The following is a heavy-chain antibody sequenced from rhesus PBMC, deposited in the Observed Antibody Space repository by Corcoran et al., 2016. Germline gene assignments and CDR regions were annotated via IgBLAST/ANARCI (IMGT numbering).Heavy chain of an antibody. J-gene: IGHJ4*01. CDR2: ISYSASS. Sequence: QVQLQESGPGLVKPSETLSLTCAVSGYSISSGYGWSWIRQPPGKGLEWIGYISYSASSYFTPSFKSRVTISIDTSKNQFSLKLSSVTAADTAVYYGARRPYSGYSSFDYWGKGVLVTVSS. CDR3: ARRPYSGYSSFDY. CDR1: GYSISSGYG. D-gene: IGHD5-24*01. V-gene: IGHV4-127*01.